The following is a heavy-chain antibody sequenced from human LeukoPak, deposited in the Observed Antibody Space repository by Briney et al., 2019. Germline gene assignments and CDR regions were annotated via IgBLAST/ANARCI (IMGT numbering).Heavy chain of an antibody. V-gene: IGHV4-61*01. CDR3: ARPDCSSTSCYTLEY. Sequence: PSETLSLTCTVPDGSISSDSYYWSWIRQPPGKGLEWIGYIYYSGSTNYNPSLKSRVTISVDTSKNQFSLKLSSVTAADTAVYYCARPDCSSTSCYTLEYWGQGTLVTVSS. J-gene: IGHJ4*02. CDR2: IYYSGST. D-gene: IGHD2-2*02. CDR1: DGSISSDSYY.